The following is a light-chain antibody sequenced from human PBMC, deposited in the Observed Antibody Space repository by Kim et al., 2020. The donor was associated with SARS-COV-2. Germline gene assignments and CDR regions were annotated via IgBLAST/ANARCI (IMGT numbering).Light chain of an antibody. CDR2: YDS. CDR1: NIGSKS. V-gene: IGLV3-21*04. J-gene: IGLJ3*02. CDR3: QVWDSSSDHWV. Sequence: SYELTQPPSVSVAPGKTARITCGGNNIGSKSVHWYQQKPGQAPVLVIYYDSDRPSGIPERFSGSNSGNTATLTISRVEAGDAADYYCQVWDSSSDHWVFGGGTQLTVL.